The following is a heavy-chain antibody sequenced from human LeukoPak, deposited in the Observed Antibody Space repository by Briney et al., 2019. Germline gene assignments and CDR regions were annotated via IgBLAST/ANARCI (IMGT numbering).Heavy chain of an antibody. CDR1: GYIFSSHG. CDR2: IWYDGSRQ. J-gene: IGHJ5*02. D-gene: IGHD4-17*01. V-gene: IGHV3-33*01. Sequence: AMSLRLSCAASGYIFSSHGMHWVRRAPGKGLEWVAAIWYDGSRQLYADSVKGRFTISRDDSKNALYLQMNNLGAEDTAVYYCARDVGYGDYDLWGQGTLVTVSS. CDR3: ARDVGYGDYDL.